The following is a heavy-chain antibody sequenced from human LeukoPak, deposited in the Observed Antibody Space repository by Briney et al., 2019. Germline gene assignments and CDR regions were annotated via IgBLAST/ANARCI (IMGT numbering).Heavy chain of an antibody. CDR3: VRDRGAYYSETGY. V-gene: IGHV3-66*01. J-gene: IGHJ4*02. D-gene: IGHD3-22*01. CDR2: IYSGGDT. Sequence: GGSLRLSCAASGFSFSGNYMNWVRQAPGRGLEWLSVIYSGGDTYYADSVRGRFTISRDNFKNTLYLQMNNLRVEDTAVYYCVRDRGAYYSETGYWGQGILVTVSS. CDR1: GFSFSGNY.